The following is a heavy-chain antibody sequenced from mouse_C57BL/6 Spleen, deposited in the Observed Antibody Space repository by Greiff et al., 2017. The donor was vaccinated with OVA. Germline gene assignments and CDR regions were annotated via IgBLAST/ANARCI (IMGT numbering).Heavy chain of an antibody. J-gene: IGHJ2*01. D-gene: IGHD6-1*01. V-gene: IGHV3-6*01. CDR3: ARLGSLFDY. CDR2: ISYDGSN. CDR1: GYSITSGYY. Sequence: DVQLVESGPGLVKPSQSLSLTCSVTGYSITSGYYWNWIRQFPGNKLEWMGYISYDGSNNYNPSLKNRISITRDTSKNQFFLKLNSVTTEDTATYYCARLGSLFDYWGQGTTLTVSS.